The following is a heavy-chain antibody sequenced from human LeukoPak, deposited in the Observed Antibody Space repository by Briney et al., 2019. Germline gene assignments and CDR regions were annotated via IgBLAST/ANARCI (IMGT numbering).Heavy chain of an antibody. Sequence: GGPLRLSCAASGFTFSSYWMNWVRQAPGKGLEWVANIKRDGNEKNYVDSVKGRFSISRDNAKNSLYLQMDSLRAEDTAVYYCAKEGAYPIITYDSWGQGALVTVSS. CDR1: GFTFSSYW. V-gene: IGHV3-7*01. CDR3: AKEGAYPIITYDS. CDR2: IKRDGNEK. J-gene: IGHJ5*01. D-gene: IGHD3-10*01.